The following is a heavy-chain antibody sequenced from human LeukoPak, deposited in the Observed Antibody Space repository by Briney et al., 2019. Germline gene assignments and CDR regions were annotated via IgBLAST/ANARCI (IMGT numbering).Heavy chain of an antibody. CDR2: INHSGST. Sequence: SETLSLTCTVSGGSTSSSSYYWGWIRQLPGKGLEWIGEINHSGSTNYNPSLKSRVTISVDTSKNQFSLKLSSVTAADTAVYYCAHQTYYYGSGSPDYWGQGTLVTVSS. CDR3: AHQTYYYGSGSPDY. V-gene: IGHV4-39*07. CDR1: GGSTSSSSYY. D-gene: IGHD3-10*01. J-gene: IGHJ4*02.